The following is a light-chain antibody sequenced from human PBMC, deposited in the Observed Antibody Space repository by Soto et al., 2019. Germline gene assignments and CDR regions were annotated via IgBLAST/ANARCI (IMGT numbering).Light chain of an antibody. J-gene: IGKJ1*01. V-gene: IGKV1-5*03. CDR1: QSISSW. Sequence: DMQMTQSPSTLSASVGDRVTITCRASQSISSWLAWYQQKPGKAPKLLIYKASSLQSGVPSRFSGSGSGTEFTLTNCRMQHEDFATYYRHQYNTSWTFGKGTKVEMK. CDR3: HQYNTSWT. CDR2: KAS.